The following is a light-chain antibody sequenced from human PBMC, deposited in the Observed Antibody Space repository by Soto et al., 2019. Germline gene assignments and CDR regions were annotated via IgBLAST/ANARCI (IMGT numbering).Light chain of an antibody. CDR2: DAS. V-gene: IGKV3-11*01. Sequence: EIVLTQSPATLSSSPGERATLSCRASQSVRSYLAWYQQKPGQAPRLLIYDASNRAAGTPARFSGSGSGTDFTLTISSLEPEDSAVYYCQQRTNRPLTFGPGTKVDIK. J-gene: IGKJ3*01. CDR3: QQRTNRPLT. CDR1: QSVRSY.